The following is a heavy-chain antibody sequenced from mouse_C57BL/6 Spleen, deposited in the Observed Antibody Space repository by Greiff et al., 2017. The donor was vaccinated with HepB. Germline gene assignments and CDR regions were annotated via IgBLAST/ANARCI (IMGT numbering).Heavy chain of an antibody. CDR1: GYTFTSYW. D-gene: IGHD2-1*01. J-gene: IGHJ3*01. V-gene: IGHV1-59*01. Sequence: QVQLQQPGAELVRPGTSVKLSCKASGYTFTSYWMHWVKQRPGQGLEWIGVIDPSDSYTNYNQKFKGKATLTVDTSSSTAYMQLSSLTSEDSAVYYCARDTGGNYDRGIAYWGQGTLVTVSA. CDR2: IDPSDSYT. CDR3: ARDTGGNYDRGIAY.